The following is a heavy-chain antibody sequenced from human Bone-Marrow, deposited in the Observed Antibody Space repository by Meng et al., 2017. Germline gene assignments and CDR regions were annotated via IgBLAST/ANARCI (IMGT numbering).Heavy chain of an antibody. CDR2: IYHSGIT. D-gene: IGHD1-14*01. Sequence: QVLLQESGPGLVKPSVTLSLTCAVPGGSISSSNWWSWVRQPPGKGLEWIGKIYHSGITIYNPSLKSRVTMSVDNSKNQFSLKLNSMTAADTAVYYCARDPTGGEDHQRVWGQGTLVTVSS. CDR3: ARDPTGGEDHQRV. J-gene: IGHJ4*02. CDR1: GGSISSSNW. V-gene: IGHV4-4*02.